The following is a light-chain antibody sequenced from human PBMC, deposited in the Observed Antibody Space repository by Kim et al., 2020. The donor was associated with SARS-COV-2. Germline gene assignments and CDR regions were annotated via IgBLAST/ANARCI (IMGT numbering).Light chain of an antibody. CDR1: QSVLYRSNSKNY. J-gene: IGKJ2*03. V-gene: IGKV4-1*01. CDR2: WAS. CDR3: QQYYSTPRS. Sequence: RATIKYKSSQSVLYRSNSKNYLAWYQQKPGQPPKLLIYWASTRESGVPDRFSGSGSETDFTLTISSLQAEDVAVYYCQQYYSTPRSFGQGTKLEI.